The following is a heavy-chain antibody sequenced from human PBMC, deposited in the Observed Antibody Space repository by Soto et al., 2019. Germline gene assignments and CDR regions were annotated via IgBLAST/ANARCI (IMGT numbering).Heavy chain of an antibody. CDR1: GFTFSGSA. CDR3: TSREDIVVVPAAIRGENYYYYGMDV. CDR2: IRSKANSYAT. Sequence: GGSLRLSCAASGFTFSGSAMHWVRQASGKGLEWVGRIRSKANSYATAYAASVKGRFTISRDDSKNTAYLQMSSLKTEDTAVYYCTSREDIVVVPAAIRGENYYYYGMDVWGQGTTVTVSS. J-gene: IGHJ6*02. V-gene: IGHV3-73*01. D-gene: IGHD2-2*01.